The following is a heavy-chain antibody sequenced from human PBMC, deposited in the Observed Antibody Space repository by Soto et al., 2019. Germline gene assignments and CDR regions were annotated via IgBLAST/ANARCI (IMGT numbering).Heavy chain of an antibody. D-gene: IGHD2-15*01. CDR3: ARDYCSDGSCYFDYGMDV. CDR1: GYTFTSYY. CDR2: INPSGGST. Sequence: ASVKVSCKASGYTFTSYYMHWVRQAPGQGLEWMGIINPSGGSTSYAQKFQGRVTMTRDTSTSTVYMELSSLRSEDTAVYYCARDYCSDGSCYFDYGMDVWGQGTTVTVSS. V-gene: IGHV1-46*01. J-gene: IGHJ6*02.